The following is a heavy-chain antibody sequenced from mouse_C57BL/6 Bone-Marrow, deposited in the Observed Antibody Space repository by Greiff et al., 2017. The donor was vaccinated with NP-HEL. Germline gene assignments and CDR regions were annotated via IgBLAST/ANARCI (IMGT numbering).Heavy chain of an antibody. D-gene: IGHD1-1*01. CDR1: GFSLTSYG. CDR3: ARTITFLFITTVVSYAMDY. CDR2: IWSGGST. J-gene: IGHJ4*01. V-gene: IGHV2-2*01. Sequence: VQLQQSGPGLVQPSQSLSITCTVSGFSLTSYGVHWVRQSPGKGLEWLGVIWSGGSTDYNAAFISRLSISKDNSKSQVFFKMNSLQADDTAIYYCARTITFLFITTVVSYAMDYWGQGTSVTVSS.